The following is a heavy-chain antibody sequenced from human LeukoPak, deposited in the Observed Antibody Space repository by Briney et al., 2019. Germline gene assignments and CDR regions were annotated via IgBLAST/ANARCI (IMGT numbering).Heavy chain of an antibody. Sequence: PGGSLRLSCAASGFSIRDHYMSWIRQSPRKGLEWISYVTSSGSSTKYADSVKGRLTFSRDNAKNSVALQMNSLRAEDTAVYYCTRERRGSYYALESWGQGTLVTVSS. CDR1: GFSIRDHY. V-gene: IGHV3-11*01. D-gene: IGHD3-10*01. CDR3: TRERRGSYYALES. J-gene: IGHJ4*02. CDR2: VTSSGSST.